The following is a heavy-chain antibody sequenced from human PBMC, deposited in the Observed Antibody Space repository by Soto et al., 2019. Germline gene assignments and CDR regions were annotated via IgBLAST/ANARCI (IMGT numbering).Heavy chain of an antibody. V-gene: IGHV3-74*01. D-gene: IGHD4-17*01. CDR1: GFTFSTYW. Sequence: EVQLVESGGDLVQPGGSLRLSCAASGFTFSTYWMHWVRQVPGKGPEWVSRMSSDGSSTAYADSVRGRFIISRVNANNTLYLQMSSLRVDDTAVYYCARGTVRDHDFGDHWGLGTLVAVSS. J-gene: IGHJ4*02. CDR3: ARGTVRDHDFGDH. CDR2: MSSDGSST.